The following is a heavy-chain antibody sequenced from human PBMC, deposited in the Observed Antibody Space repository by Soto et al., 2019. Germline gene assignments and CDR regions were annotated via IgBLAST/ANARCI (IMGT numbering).Heavy chain of an antibody. CDR3: ARDAMVRGVAVDAFDI. D-gene: IGHD3-10*01. V-gene: IGHV3-74*01. Sequence: EVQLVESGGGLVQPGGSLRLSCAASEFTFSSYWMHWVRQAPGQGLVWVSRINSDGSSTSYADSVKGRFTISRDNAKYTVYLQMNSLRAEDTAVYYCARDAMVRGVAVDAFDIWGQGTMVTVSS. CDR2: INSDGSST. J-gene: IGHJ3*02. CDR1: EFTFSSYW.